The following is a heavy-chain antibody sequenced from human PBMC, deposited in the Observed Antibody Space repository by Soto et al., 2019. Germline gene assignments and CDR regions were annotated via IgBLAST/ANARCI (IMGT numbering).Heavy chain of an antibody. D-gene: IGHD5-12*01. CDR1: GGSFSGYY. J-gene: IGHJ5*02. V-gene: IGHV4-34*01. CDR3: ARDNIVATNDRWFGP. Sequence: SETLSLTCAVYGGSFSGYYWRWIRQPPGKGLEWIGEINHSGSTNYNPSFKSRVTISVDTSKNQFSRRLSSVTAADTAVYYCARDNIVATNDRWFGPWGQGTLVTVSS. CDR2: INHSGST.